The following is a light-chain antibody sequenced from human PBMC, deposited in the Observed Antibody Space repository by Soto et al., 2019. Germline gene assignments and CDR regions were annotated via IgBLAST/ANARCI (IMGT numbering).Light chain of an antibody. CDR2: EVT. CDR3: SSHAGTKVV. V-gene: IGLV2-8*01. CDR1: SSDVGAYNY. J-gene: IGLJ2*01. Sequence: QSVPTQPPSASGSPGQSVTISCAGTSSDVGAYNYVSWYQQHPGKAPKLMIYEVTKRPSGVPDRFSGSKSGNTASLTVSGLQVEDEADYYCSSHAGTKVVFGGGTQLTVL.